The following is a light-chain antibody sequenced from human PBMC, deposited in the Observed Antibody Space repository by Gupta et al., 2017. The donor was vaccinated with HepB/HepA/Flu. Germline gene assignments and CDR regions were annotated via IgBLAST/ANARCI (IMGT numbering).Light chain of an antibody. CDR2: QDS. CDR1: KLGDKY. V-gene: IGLV3-1*01. CDR3: QAWDSSTEV. Sequence: SYALTQPPSVSVSPGQTASITCSGDKLGDKYACWYQQKPGQSPVLVIYQDSKRPAGIPERFSGSNSGNTATLTISGTQAMDEDDYYCQAWDSSTEVFGGGTKLTVL. J-gene: IGLJ2*01.